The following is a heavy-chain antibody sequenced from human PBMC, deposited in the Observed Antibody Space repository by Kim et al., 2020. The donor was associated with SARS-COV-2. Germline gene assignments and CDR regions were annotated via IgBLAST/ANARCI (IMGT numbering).Heavy chain of an antibody. CDR2: VYHTGTT. CDR3: AKFVGSYLSIDL. CDR1: GDSISSSGNY. V-gene: IGHV4-39*01. D-gene: IGHD1-26*01. Sequence: SETLSLTCSVSGDSISSSGNYWGWIRQPPGKRLEWIGTVYHTGTTHYSPSLRSRVTISSDTSKNQFILRLSSVTAADTAVYYCAKFVGSYLSIDLWGQGT. J-gene: IGHJ5*02.